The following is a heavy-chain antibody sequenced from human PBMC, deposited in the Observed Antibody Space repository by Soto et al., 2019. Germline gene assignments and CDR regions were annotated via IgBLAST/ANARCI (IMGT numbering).Heavy chain of an antibody. J-gene: IGHJ4*02. CDR2: IYYSGST. V-gene: IGHV4-59*08. Sequence: SETLSLTCTVSGGSISSYYWSWIRQPPAKGLEWIGYIYYSGSTNYNPSLKSRVTISVDTSKNQFSLKLSSVTAADTAVYYCARRWGRSFDYWGQGTLVTVSS. D-gene: IGHD3-16*01. CDR1: GGSISSYY. CDR3: ARRWGRSFDY.